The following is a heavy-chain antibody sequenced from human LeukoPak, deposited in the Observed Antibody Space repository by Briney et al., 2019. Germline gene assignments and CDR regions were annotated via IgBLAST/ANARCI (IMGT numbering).Heavy chain of an antibody. CDR2: IYYSGST. CDR1: GGSISSYY. V-gene: IGHV4-59*01. J-gene: IGHJ4*02. D-gene: IGHD3-3*01. Sequence: SETLSLTCTVSGGSISSYYWSWIRQPPGKGLEWIWYIYYSGSTNYNPSLKSRVTISVDTSKNQFSLKLSSVTAADTAVYYCARGSLNYDFWSGYYQRPFDYWGQGTLVTVSS. CDR3: ARGSLNYDFWSGYYQRPFDY.